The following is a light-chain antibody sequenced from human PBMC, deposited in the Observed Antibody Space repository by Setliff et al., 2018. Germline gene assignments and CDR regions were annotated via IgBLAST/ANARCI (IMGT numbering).Light chain of an antibody. Sequence: QSALAQPPSAPGSPGQSVTISCTGTSSDVGGYNYVSWYQQHPGKAPKLMIYEVSKRPSGVPDRFPGSKSGNTASLTVSGLQAEDEADYYCSSYAGSNTPYVFGTGTKGTVL. V-gene: IGLV2-8*01. CDR2: EVS. J-gene: IGLJ1*01. CDR1: SSDVGGYNY. CDR3: SSYAGSNTPYV.